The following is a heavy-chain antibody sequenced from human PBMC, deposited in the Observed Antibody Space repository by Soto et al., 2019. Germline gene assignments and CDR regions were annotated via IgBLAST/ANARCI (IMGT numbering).Heavy chain of an antibody. V-gene: IGHV3-30*18. CDR1: RFTFSGYG. CDR3: AKGGRAYCGGDCRYYFDY. Sequence: QVQLVESRGGVVQPGRSLRLSCAASRFTFSGYGMHWVRQAPGKGLEWVAVISYDGSNKFYADSVKGRFTISRDNSKNTLYLQMNSLRAEDTAVYYCAKGGRAYCGGDCRYYFDYWGQGTLVTVSS. CDR2: ISYDGSNK. D-gene: IGHD2-21*02. J-gene: IGHJ4*02.